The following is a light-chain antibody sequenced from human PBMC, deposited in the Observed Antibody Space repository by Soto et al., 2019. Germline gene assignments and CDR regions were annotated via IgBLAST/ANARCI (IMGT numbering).Light chain of an antibody. CDR1: RSFSSSY. J-gene: IGKJ1*01. Sequence: EIVLTQSPGTLSLSPGESTTLSCRASRSFSSSYLAWYQQKPGQAPRLLIYAASSRATGIPDRFRGSGSATDFTLTISRLEPEDSAVYYCQQYVTSSPRTFGQGTKVEIK. V-gene: IGKV3-20*01. CDR2: AAS. CDR3: QQYVTSSPRT.